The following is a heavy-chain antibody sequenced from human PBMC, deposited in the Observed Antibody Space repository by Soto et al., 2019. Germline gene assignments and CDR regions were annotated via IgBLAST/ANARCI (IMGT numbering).Heavy chain of an antibody. J-gene: IGHJ3*02. V-gene: IGHV1-69*13. CDR3: ARDLEGGRTLYYYDSSGPAGYAFDI. D-gene: IGHD3-22*01. Sequence: ASVKVSCKASGCTFSSYAISWVRQAPGQGLEWMGGIIPIFGTANYAQKFQGRVTITADESTSTAYMELSSLRSEDTAVYYCARDLEGGRTLYYYDSSGPAGYAFDIWGPGKMVTVSS. CDR2: IIPIFGTA. CDR1: GCTFSSYA.